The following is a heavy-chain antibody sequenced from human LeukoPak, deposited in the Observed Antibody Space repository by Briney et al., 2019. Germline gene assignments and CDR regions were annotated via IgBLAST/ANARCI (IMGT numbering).Heavy chain of an antibody. J-gene: IGHJ3*02. CDR2: IIPILGIA. V-gene: IGHV1-69*04. CDR3: ARVVRRAFDI. CDR1: GGTFSSYA. Sequence: SVKVSCKASGGTFSSYAISWVRQAPGQGLEWMGRIIPILGIANYAQKLQGRVTMTTDTSTSTAYMELRSLRSDDTAVYYCARVVRRAFDIWGQGTMVTVSS.